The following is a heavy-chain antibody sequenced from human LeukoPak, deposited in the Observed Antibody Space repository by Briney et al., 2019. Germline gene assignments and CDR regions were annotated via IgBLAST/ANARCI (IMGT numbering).Heavy chain of an antibody. Sequence: SETLSLTCTVSGGSISSYYWSWIRQPPGKGLEWIGYIYYSGSTNYNPSLKSRVTISVDTSKNQFSLKLSSVTAADTAVYYCARHSGIAAAGTIDYWGQGTLVTVSP. D-gene: IGHD6-13*01. CDR2: IYYSGST. V-gene: IGHV4-59*08. J-gene: IGHJ4*02. CDR1: GGSISSYY. CDR3: ARHSGIAAAGTIDY.